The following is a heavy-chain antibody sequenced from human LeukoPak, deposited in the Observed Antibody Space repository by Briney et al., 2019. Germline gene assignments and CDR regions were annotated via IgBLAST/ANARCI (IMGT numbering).Heavy chain of an antibody. CDR2: IYYSGST. CDR1: GGSISSYY. Sequence: PSETLSLTCTVSGGSISSYYWSWIRQPPGKGLEWIGYIYYSGSTNYNPSLKSRVTISVDTSKNQFSLKLSSVTAADTAVYYCARGLAAAARLFDYWGQGTLVTVSS. D-gene: IGHD6-13*01. CDR3: ARGLAAAARLFDY. J-gene: IGHJ4*02. V-gene: IGHV4-59*01.